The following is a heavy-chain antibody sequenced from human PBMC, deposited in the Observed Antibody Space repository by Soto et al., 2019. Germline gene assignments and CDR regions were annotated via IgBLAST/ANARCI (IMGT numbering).Heavy chain of an antibody. J-gene: IGHJ4*02. V-gene: IGHV4-4*02. CDR3: ARHVGVPGTRGFDY. Sequence: QVHLQESGPGLVEPSETLSLTCAVSGVSVSETYWWSWVRQPPGKGLEWIGEISHRGTPHYNASLGSRVSMSADTSRNQISLTLVSVTAADSASYFCARHVGVPGTRGFDYWGQGTLVTVSS. D-gene: IGHD6-13*01. CDR1: GVSVSETYW. CDR2: ISHRGTP.